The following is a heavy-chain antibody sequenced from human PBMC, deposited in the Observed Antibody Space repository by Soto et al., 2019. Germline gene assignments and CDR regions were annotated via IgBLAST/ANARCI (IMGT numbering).Heavy chain of an antibody. V-gene: IGHV3-9*01. CDR1: GFTFDDYA. CDR3: AKGPHYYDSGNYFDY. Sequence: EVQLVESGGGLVQPGRSLRLSCAASGFTFDDYAMHWVRQAPGKGLEWVSGISWNSGSIGYADSVKGRFTISRDNAKNSLYLQMNSLRAEDTALYYCAKGPHYYDSGNYFDYWGQGTLVTVSS. J-gene: IGHJ4*02. D-gene: IGHD3-22*01. CDR2: ISWNSGSI.